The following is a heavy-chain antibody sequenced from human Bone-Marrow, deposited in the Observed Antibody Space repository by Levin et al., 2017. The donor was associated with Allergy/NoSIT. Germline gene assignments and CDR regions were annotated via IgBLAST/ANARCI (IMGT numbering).Heavy chain of an antibody. CDR1: GFSFSIYS. CDR2: ISSSGSDM. D-gene: IGHD2-8*02. J-gene: IGHJ3*02. V-gene: IGHV3-21*01. Sequence: GESLKISCTVSGFSFSIYSINWVRQAPGKGLEWVSSISSSGSDMYYVDSVKGRFTISRDNAKNSLTLQMNSLRAEDTAVYYCARGIIGDVRVAHKEAFDIWGQGTMVSGSS. CDR3: ARGIIGDVRVAHKEAFDI.